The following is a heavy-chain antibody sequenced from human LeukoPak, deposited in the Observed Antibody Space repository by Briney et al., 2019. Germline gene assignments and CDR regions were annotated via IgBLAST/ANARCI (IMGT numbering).Heavy chain of an antibody. V-gene: IGHV3-23*01. CDR1: GFTFSSYA. CDR3: AKDLLPTPPNYDILTGPGT. Sequence: GGSLRLSCAASGFTFSSYAMSWVRQAPGKGVEWVSAISGSGGSTYYAESVKGRFTISRDNSKNTLYLQMNSLRAEDTAVYYCAKDLLPTPPNYDILTGPGTWGQGTLVTVSS. D-gene: IGHD3-9*01. J-gene: IGHJ5*02. CDR2: ISGSGGST.